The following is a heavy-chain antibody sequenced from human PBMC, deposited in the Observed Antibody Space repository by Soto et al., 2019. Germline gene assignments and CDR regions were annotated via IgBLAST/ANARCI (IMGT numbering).Heavy chain of an antibody. V-gene: IGHV4-30-2*01. Sequence: SETLSLTCAVSGGSISSGGYSWSWIRQPPGKGLEWIGYIYHSGSTYYNPSLKSRVTISVDRSKNQFSLKLSSVTAADTAVYYCARGIAAAGIGDNWFDPWGQGTLVTVSS. D-gene: IGHD6-13*01. CDR1: GGSISSGGYS. CDR3: ARGIAAAGIGDNWFDP. J-gene: IGHJ5*02. CDR2: IYHSGST.